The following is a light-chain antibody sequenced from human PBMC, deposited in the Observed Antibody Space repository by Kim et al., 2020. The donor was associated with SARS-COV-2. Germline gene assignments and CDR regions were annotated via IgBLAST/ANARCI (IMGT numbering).Light chain of an antibody. Sequence: KTVTLSCTRSSGSIASHYVQWYQQRPGSAPTTVIYEDNQRPSGVPDRFSGSIDSSSNSASLTISGLKTEDEADYYCQSYDSSNEVVFGGGTQLTVL. CDR1: SGSIASHY. CDR3: QSYDSSNEVV. J-gene: IGLJ2*01. V-gene: IGLV6-57*03. CDR2: EDN.